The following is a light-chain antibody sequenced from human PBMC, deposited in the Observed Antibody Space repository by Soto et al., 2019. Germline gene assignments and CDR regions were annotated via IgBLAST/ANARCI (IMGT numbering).Light chain of an antibody. J-gene: IGLJ3*02. Sequence: NFMLTQPHSVSESPGKTVTISCTRSSGSIADNYVQWYQQRPGSAPTIVIYEDKRRPSGVPDRFSGSIDSSSNSASLTISGLQAEDEADYYCSSYTSSSPLVFGGGTKLTVL. CDR1: SGSIADNY. V-gene: IGLV6-57*04. CDR3: SSYTSSSPLV. CDR2: EDK.